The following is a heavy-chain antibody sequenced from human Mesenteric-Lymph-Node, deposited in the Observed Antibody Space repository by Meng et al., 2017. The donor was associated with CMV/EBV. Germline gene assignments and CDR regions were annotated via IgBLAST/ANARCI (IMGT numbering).Heavy chain of an antibody. Sequence: GESLKISCAASGFTFSSYSMNWVRQAPGKGLEWVSYISSSGSTIYYADSVKGRFTISRDNAKNSLYLQMNSLRAEDTAVYYCARGGLGLSYWGQGTLVTVSS. V-gene: IGHV3-48*04. J-gene: IGHJ4*02. CDR2: ISSSGSTI. CDR3: ARGGLGLSY. D-gene: IGHD2-15*01. CDR1: GFTFSSYS.